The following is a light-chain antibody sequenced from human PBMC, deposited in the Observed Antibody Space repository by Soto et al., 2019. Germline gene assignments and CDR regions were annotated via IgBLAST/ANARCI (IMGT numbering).Light chain of an antibody. CDR1: QSISSSS. CDR3: QQDDSSPQT. CDR2: GAS. V-gene: IGKV3-20*01. J-gene: IGKJ1*01. Sequence: EIVLTQSPGTLSLSPGEGGTLSCRASQSISSSSLAWYQQKPGQAPRLLIYGASSRATGIPDRFSGSGSGKDFALTISRLEPEDFAVYYGQQDDSSPQTFGPGTKVEIK.